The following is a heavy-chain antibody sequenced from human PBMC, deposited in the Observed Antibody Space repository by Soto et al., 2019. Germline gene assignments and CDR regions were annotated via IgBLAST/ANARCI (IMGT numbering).Heavy chain of an antibody. V-gene: IGHV1-3*01. CDR1: GYTFTAYS. CDR3: ARDHHSSLPYYFDY. J-gene: IGHJ4*02. D-gene: IGHD6-19*01. Sequence: ASVKVSCKASGYTFTAYSMHWVRQAPGQSLEWMGWINAGDGSTKYSPKSQARVTITRDTSASTVYLELTSLTSEDRAVYFCARDHHSSLPYYFDYWGPGTQVTVTS. CDR2: INAGDGST.